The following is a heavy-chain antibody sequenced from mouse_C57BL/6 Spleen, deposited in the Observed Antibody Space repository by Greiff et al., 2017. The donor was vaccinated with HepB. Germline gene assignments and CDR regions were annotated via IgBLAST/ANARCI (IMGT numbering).Heavy chain of an antibody. J-gene: IGHJ2*01. V-gene: IGHV1-53*01. Sequence: VQLQQPGTELVKPGASVKLSCKASGYTFTSYWMHWVKQRPGQGLEWIGNINPSNGGTNYNEKFKSKATLTVDKSSSTAYMQLSSLTYEDSAVYYCAREPLPYYYGSSYVDYWGQGTTLTVSS. CDR3: AREPLPYYYGSSYVDY. D-gene: IGHD1-1*01. CDR1: GYTFTSYW. CDR2: INPSNGGT.